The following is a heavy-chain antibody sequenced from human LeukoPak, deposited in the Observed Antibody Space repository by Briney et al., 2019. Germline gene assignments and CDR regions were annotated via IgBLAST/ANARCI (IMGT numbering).Heavy chain of an antibody. V-gene: IGHV3-23*01. Sequence: PGGSLRLSCAASGFTFSSYAMSWVRQAPGKGLEWVSAISGSGGSTYYADSVEGRFTIPRDNSKNTLYLQMNSLRAEDTAVYYCAAGGSGSYWWFDPWGQGTLVTVSS. CDR2: ISGSGGST. CDR1: GFTFSSYA. D-gene: IGHD3-10*01. J-gene: IGHJ5*02. CDR3: AAGGSGSYWWFDP.